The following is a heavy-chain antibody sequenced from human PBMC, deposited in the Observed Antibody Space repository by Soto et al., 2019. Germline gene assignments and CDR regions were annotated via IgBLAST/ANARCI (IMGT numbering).Heavy chain of an antibody. Sequence: ASVKVSCKASGYTFTGYYMHWVRQAPGQGLEWMGWINPNSGGTNYAQKFQGWVTMTRDTSISTAYMELSRLRSDDTAVYYCARDLEGYSYGDYDAFDIWGQGTMVTVSS. D-gene: IGHD5-18*01. CDR2: INPNSGGT. CDR3: ARDLEGYSYGDYDAFDI. J-gene: IGHJ3*02. V-gene: IGHV1-2*04. CDR1: GYTFTGYY.